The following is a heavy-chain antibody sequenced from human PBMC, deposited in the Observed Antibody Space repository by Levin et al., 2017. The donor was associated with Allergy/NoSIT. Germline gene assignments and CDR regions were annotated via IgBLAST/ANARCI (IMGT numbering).Heavy chain of an antibody. V-gene: IGHV1-18*01. Sequence: GASVKVSCKASGYTFTNYGISWVRQAPGQGLEWMGWVSAYNGNTNYAQKLQGRATMTTDTSTSTAYMELWSLRSDDTAVYYCARGSPSRNYYDRSGPDYWGQGTLVTVSS. CDR1: GYTFTNYG. CDR2: VSAYNGNT. CDR3: ARGSPSRNYYDRSGPDY. D-gene: IGHD3-22*01. J-gene: IGHJ4*02.